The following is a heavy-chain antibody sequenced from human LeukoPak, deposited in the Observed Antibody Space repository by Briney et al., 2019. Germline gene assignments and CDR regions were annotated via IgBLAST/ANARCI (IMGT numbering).Heavy chain of an antibody. Sequence: GGSLRLSCAASGFTFSSYAMSWVRQAPGKGLEWVSAISGSGGSTYYADSVKGRFTISRDNSKNTLYLQMNSLRAEDTAIYYCAKPLYDSSGVGRYFDYWGQGTLVTVSS. CDR2: ISGSGGST. CDR1: GFTFSSYA. CDR3: AKPLYDSSGVGRYFDY. V-gene: IGHV3-23*01. D-gene: IGHD3-22*01. J-gene: IGHJ4*02.